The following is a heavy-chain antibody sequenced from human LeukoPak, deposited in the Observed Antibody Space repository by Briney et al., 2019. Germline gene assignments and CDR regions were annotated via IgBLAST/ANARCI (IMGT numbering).Heavy chain of an antibody. CDR2: ISWNSGSI. Sequence: GGSLRLSCAASGFTFDDYAMHWVRQAPEKGLEWVSGISWNSGSIGYADSVKGRFTISRDNAKNSLYLQMNSLRAEDTALYYCAKGGSSWPHDAFDIWGQGTMVTVSS. D-gene: IGHD6-13*01. CDR1: GFTFDDYA. J-gene: IGHJ3*02. V-gene: IGHV3-9*01. CDR3: AKGGSSWPHDAFDI.